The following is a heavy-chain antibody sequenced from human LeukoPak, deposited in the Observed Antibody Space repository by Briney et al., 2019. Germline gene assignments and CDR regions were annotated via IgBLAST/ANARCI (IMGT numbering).Heavy chain of an antibody. V-gene: IGHV3-48*03. D-gene: IGHD3-22*01. Sequence: PGGSLRLSCAASGFTFSSYEMNWVRQAQGKGLEWVSSISSSGNTIYYADSVKGRFTVSRDSAKNSVYLQMNSLRAEDTAVYYCGSGVIFYDSSGRNYWGQGTLVTVSS. CDR1: GFTFSSYE. CDR3: GSGVIFYDSSGRNY. J-gene: IGHJ4*02. CDR2: ISSSGNTI.